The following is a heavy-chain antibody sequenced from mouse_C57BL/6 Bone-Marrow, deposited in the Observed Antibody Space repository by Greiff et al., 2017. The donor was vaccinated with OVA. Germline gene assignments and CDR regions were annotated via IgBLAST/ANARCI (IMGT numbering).Heavy chain of an antibody. CDR3: ARHETTVVAKVYFDY. CDR2: ISSGGSYT. D-gene: IGHD1-1*01. CDR1: GFTFSSYG. V-gene: IGHV5-6*02. Sequence: EVKLVESGGDLVKPGGSLKLSCAASGFTFSSYGMSWVRQTPDKRLEWVATISSGGSYTYYPDSVTGRFTISRDNAKNTLYLQMSSLKSEDTTMYYCARHETTVVAKVYFDYWGQGTTLTVSS. J-gene: IGHJ2*01.